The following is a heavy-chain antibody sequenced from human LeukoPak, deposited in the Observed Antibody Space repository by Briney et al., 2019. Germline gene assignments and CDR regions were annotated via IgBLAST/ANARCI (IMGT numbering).Heavy chain of an antibody. CDR3: ASSTGCSSTSCYIPEYFQH. Sequence: ASVKVSCKASGYTFTSYGISWVRQAPGQGLEWMGWISAYNGNTNYAQKLQGRVTMTTDTSTSTAYMKLRSLRSDDTAVYYCASSTGCSSTSCYIPEYFQHWGQGTLVTVSS. CDR2: ISAYNGNT. CDR1: GYTFTSYG. D-gene: IGHD2-2*02. J-gene: IGHJ1*01. V-gene: IGHV1-18*01.